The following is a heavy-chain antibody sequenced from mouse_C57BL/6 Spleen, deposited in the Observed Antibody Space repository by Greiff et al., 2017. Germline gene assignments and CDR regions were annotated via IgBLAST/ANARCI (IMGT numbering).Heavy chain of an antibody. D-gene: IGHD1-1*01. V-gene: IGHV1-26*01. CDR1: GYMFTDYY. CDR3: ARRLTTVVAPGYFDV. Sequence: EVQLQQSGPELVKPGASVKISCKASGYMFTDYYMNWVKQSHGKSLEWIGDINPNNGGTSYNQKFKGKATLTVDKSSSTAYMELRSLTSEDSAVYYCARRLTTVVAPGYFDVWGTGTTVTVSS. CDR2: INPNNGGT. J-gene: IGHJ1*03.